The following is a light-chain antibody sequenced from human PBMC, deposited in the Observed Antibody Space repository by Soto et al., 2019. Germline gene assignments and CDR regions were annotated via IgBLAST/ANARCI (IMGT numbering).Light chain of an antibody. CDR1: QNINNF. J-gene: IGKJ1*01. CDR3: QQYYSDWT. V-gene: IGKV1-5*03. CDR2: TTS. Sequence: DIQLTQSPSTLSASVGDRVTITCRASQNINNFLAWYQQKPGIAPKLLIYTTSTLEHGVPSRFSGRGSGTDFTLPISSLQPDDLATYFCQQYYSDWTFGQGTKVEI.